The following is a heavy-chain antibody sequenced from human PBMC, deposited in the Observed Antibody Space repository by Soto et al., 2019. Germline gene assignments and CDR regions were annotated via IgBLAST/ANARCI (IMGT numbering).Heavy chain of an antibody. CDR1: GFTFSSYW. Sequence: GGSLSLSCAASGFTFSSYWMSWVRQAPGKGLEWVANIKQDGSEKYYVDSVKGRFTTSRDNAKNSLYLQMNSLRAEDTAVYYCARERGGLAARFFDYWGQGTLVTVSS. V-gene: IGHV3-7*01. CDR3: ARERGGLAARFFDY. D-gene: IGHD6-6*01. J-gene: IGHJ4*02. CDR2: IKQDGSEK.